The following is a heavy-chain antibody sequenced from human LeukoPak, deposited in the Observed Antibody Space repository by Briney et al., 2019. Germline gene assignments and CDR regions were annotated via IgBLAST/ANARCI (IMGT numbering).Heavy chain of an antibody. CDR3: AKDKGQPAHYFDY. Sequence: GGSLRLSCAASGFTFSSYAMSWVRQAPGKGLNWVSAISSSGGSTYYADSVKGRFTISRDNSRNTLYLQMNSLRAEDTAVYYCAKDKGQPAHYFDYWGQGTLVTVSS. CDR2: ISSSGGST. J-gene: IGHJ4*02. D-gene: IGHD6-13*01. CDR1: GFTFSSYA. V-gene: IGHV3-23*01.